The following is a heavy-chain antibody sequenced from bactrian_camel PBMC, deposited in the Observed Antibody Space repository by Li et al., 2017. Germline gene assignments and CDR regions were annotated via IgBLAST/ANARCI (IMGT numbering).Heavy chain of an antibody. D-gene: IGHD8*01. CDR1: GYEIYREC. CDR2: IGSDGRT. Sequence: VQLVESGGGSVQAGGSLRLTCVVYGYEIYRECMGWFRQSPGKEREAVATIGSDGRTRYANSMKGRSAISLDRPKRTNHLQMNNLKPEDTALYYCAAEEMATYQCGTFMEWILGRDEYWKRGTQVTVS. J-gene: IGHJ4*01. V-gene: IGHV3S67*01.